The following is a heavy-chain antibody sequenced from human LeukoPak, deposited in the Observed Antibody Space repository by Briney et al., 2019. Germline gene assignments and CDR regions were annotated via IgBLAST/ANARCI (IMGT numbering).Heavy chain of an antibody. D-gene: IGHD4-17*01. CDR1: GGSISSYY. Sequence: SETLSLTCTVSGGSISSYYWSWIRQPPGKGLEWIGYIYYSGSTNYNPSLKSRVTISVDTSKNQFSLKLSSVTAADTAVYYCAGLRIDAFDVWGQGTMVTVSS. J-gene: IGHJ3*01. V-gene: IGHV4-59*01. CDR2: IYYSGST. CDR3: AGLRIDAFDV.